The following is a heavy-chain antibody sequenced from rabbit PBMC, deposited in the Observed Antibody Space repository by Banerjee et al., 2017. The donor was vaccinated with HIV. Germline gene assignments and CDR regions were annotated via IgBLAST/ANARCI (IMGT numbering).Heavy chain of an antibody. D-gene: IGHD6-1*01. V-gene: IGHV1S47*01. J-gene: IGHJ4*01. CDR1: GFDFSSYG. Sequence: QEQLVESGGGLVQPGGSLKLSCKGSGFDFSSYGISWVRQAPGKGLEWIGYIDPVFAYTYYATWVNGRFSISRENTQTTVYLQMTSLTAADTATYFCASDIYGDGAFSLWGPGTLVTVS. CDR3: ASDIYGDGAFSL. CDR2: IDPVFAYT.